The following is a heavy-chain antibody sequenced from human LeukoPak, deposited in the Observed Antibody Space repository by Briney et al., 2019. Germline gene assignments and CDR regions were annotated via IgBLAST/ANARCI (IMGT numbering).Heavy chain of an antibody. J-gene: IGHJ6*02. Sequence: PGGSLRLSCAASEFTVSSNYMSWVRQAPGKGLEWVSVIYSGGSTYYADSVKGRFTISRHNSKNTQYLQMNSLRAEDTAVYYCARALKHCSGGSCYFYYGMDVWGQGTTVTVSS. CDR3: ARALKHCSGGSCYFYYGMDV. V-gene: IGHV3-53*04. CDR1: EFTVSSNY. D-gene: IGHD2-15*01. CDR2: IYSGGST.